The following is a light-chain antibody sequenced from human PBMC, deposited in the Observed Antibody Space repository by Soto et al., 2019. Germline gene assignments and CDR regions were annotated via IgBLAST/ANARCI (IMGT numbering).Light chain of an antibody. V-gene: IGLV2-14*01. J-gene: IGLJ1*01. CDR1: SSDVGGYNY. Sequence: QSVLTQPASVSGSPGQSITISCTGTSSDVGGYNYVSWYQQHPGKAPKLMIYEVSNRPSGVSTRFSGSKSGNTASLTISGLQAEDDADDYCSTSTSGSIHYVFGTGTKLTVL. CDR3: STSTSGSIHYV. CDR2: EVS.